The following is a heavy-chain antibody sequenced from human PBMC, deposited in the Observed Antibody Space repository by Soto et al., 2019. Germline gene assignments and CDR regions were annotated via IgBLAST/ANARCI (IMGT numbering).Heavy chain of an antibody. J-gene: IGHJ6*02. D-gene: IGHD3-16*01. Sequence: SETMSLSCTVSGGPYNGGGYSWLCIPQPPGKGLEWIGSIYYTGSTNFNPSLKSRVTISMDTSKNQFSLDLKSVTNADTAVYYCARARFTVAYGMDVWGQGATVTVS. CDR2: IYYTGST. V-gene: IGHV4-61*08. CDR1: GGPYNGGGYS. CDR3: ARARFTVAYGMDV.